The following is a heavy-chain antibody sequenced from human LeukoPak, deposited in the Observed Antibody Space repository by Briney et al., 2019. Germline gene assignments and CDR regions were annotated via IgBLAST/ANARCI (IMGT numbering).Heavy chain of an antibody. CDR3: ARGAPTMAPSFDP. CDR1: GYTFTGYY. V-gene: IGHV1-2*02. J-gene: IGHJ5*02. Sequence: ASVKVSCRASGYTFTGYYMHWVRQAPGQGLEWMGWINPNSGGTNYAQKFQGRVTMTRDTSISTAYMELSSLRSEDTAVYYCARGAPTMAPSFDPWGQGTLVTVSS. D-gene: IGHD5-12*01. CDR2: INPNSGGT.